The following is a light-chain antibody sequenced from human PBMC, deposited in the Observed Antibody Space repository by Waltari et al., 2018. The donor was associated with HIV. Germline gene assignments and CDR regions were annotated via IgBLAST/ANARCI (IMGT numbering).Light chain of an antibody. CDR3: QQYHQWPPRLP. Sequence: IVMTQSPVTLSVSPGERVTLSCRASQSVNTKLAWYQQNPGQAPSLLIFGASTRATGVPARFSGSGSGTEFTLTISSLQSEDVAVYYCQQYHQWPPRLPFGPGTKVEIK. J-gene: IGKJ3*01. CDR2: GAS. CDR1: QSVNTK. V-gene: IGKV3-15*01.